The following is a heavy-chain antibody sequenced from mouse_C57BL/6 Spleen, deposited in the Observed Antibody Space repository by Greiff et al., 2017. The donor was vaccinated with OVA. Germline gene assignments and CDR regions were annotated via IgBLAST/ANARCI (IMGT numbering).Heavy chain of an antibody. CDR2: ISSGGSYT. CDR1: GFTFSSYG. Sequence: EVQLQQSGGDLVKPGGSLKLSCAASGFTFSSYGMSWVRQTPDKRLEWVATISSGGSYTYYPDSVKGRFTISRDNAKNTLYLQMSSLKSEDTAMYDCARRGLLRSYFDVWGTGTTVTVSS. D-gene: IGHD1-1*01. J-gene: IGHJ1*03. CDR3: ARRGLLRSYFDV. V-gene: IGHV5-6*01.